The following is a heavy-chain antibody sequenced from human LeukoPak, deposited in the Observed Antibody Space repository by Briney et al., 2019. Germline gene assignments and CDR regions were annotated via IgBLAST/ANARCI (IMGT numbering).Heavy chain of an antibody. Sequence: GGSLRLSCAASGFTFSSYGMHWVRQAPDKGLEWVAFIRYDGSNKYYADSVKGRFTISRDNSKNTLYLQKNSLRAEDTAVYYCAKDTEYYYYDSSGYPEGGFDYWGQGTLVTVSS. CDR1: GFTFSSYG. D-gene: IGHD3-22*01. CDR3: AKDTEYYYYDSSGYPEGGFDY. CDR2: IRYDGSNK. J-gene: IGHJ4*02. V-gene: IGHV3-30*02.